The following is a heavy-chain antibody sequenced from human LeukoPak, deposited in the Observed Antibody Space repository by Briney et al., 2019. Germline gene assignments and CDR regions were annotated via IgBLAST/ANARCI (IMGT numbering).Heavy chain of an antibody. CDR3: ATGGRYCGGSTCYTTPFDQ. Sequence: GGSLRLSCATSGFTFSSYAMTWVRQVPGKGLEWVSSFSGSGGRTSYADSVTGRFTISRDNSKNTLYLQMSSLRADDTAVCYCATGGRYCGGSTCYTTPFDQWGQGTLVTVSS. V-gene: IGHV3-23*01. CDR2: FSGSGGRT. D-gene: IGHD2-2*02. CDR1: GFTFSSYA. J-gene: IGHJ4*02.